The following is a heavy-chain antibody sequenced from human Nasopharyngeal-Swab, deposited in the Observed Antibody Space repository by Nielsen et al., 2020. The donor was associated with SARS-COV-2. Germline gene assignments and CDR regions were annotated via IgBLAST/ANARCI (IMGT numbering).Heavy chain of an antibody. CDR2: INSDGSRT. J-gene: IGHJ4*02. D-gene: IGHD7-27*01. CDR3: ARDFDKTGD. CDR1: GFTLSSFW. V-gene: IGHV3-74*01. Sequence: GESLKISCATSGFTLSSFWMTWVRQAPGKGLVWVSRINSDGSRTGYADSVKGRFAISRDNAKNTVYLEMNSLRAEDTAVYYCARDFDKTGDWGQGTLVTVSS.